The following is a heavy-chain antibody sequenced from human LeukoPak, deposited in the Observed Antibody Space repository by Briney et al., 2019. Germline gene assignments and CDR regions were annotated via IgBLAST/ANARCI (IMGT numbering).Heavy chain of an antibody. V-gene: IGHV1-18*04. CDR3: ARVQRASGYDLYYFDY. Sequence: ASVKVSCKASGYTFTGYYMHWVRQAPGQGLEWMGWISPYNGNTNYAQKFQGRVTMTTDTSTSTAYMELRSLRSDDTAVYYCARVQRASGYDLYYFDYWGQGTLVTVSS. D-gene: IGHD5-12*01. J-gene: IGHJ4*02. CDR2: ISPYNGNT. CDR1: GYTFTGYY.